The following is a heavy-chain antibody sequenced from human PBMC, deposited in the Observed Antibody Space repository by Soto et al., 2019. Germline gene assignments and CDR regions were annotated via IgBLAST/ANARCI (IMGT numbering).Heavy chain of an antibody. J-gene: IGHJ3*02. CDR3: ARDTVAYYVSRGYYREYAYDI. CDR1: GGTFSSYA. CDR2: IIPIFGTA. V-gene: IGHV1-69*13. D-gene: IGHD3-22*01. Sequence: SVKVSCKASGGTFSSYAISWVRQAPGQGLEWMGGIIPIFGTANYAQKFQGRVTITADESTSTAYMELSSLRSEDAAVYYCARDTVAYYVSRGYYREYAYDIWGQGTMVTVSS.